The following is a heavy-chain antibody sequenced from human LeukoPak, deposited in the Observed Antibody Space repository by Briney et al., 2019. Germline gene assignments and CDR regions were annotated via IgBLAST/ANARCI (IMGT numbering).Heavy chain of an antibody. CDR1: GGSISSYY. J-gene: IGHJ4*02. D-gene: IGHD6-13*01. V-gene: IGHV4-4*07. Sequence: SETLSLTCTVSGGSISSYYWSWIRQPAGKGLEWIGRIYTSGSTNYNPSLKSRVTISVDTSKNQFSLKLSSVTAADTAAYYCARDVWSTAAEDYWGQGTLVTVSS. CDR2: IYTSGST. CDR3: ARDVWSTAAEDY.